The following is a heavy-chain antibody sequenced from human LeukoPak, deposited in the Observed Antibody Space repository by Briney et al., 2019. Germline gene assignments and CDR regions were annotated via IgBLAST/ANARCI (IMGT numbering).Heavy chain of an antibody. D-gene: IGHD2-2*01. CDR1: GFTFDDYG. J-gene: IGHJ4*02. CDR2: INWNGGST. CDR3: ARGGGHCSSTSCPSDY. Sequence: GGSLRLSCAASGFTFDDYGMSWVRQAPGKGLEWVSGINWNGGSTGYADSVKGRFTISRDNAKNSLYLQMNSLRAEDTALYHCARGGGHCSSTSCPSDYWGQGTLVTVSS. V-gene: IGHV3-20*01.